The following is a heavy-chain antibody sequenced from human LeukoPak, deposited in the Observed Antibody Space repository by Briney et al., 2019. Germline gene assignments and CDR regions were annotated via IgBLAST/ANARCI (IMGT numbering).Heavy chain of an antibody. CDR3: ARGGWLQLSQAFDY. J-gene: IGHJ4*02. CDR2: ISAYNGNT. V-gene: IGHV1-18*01. CDR1: GYTFTSYG. Sequence: GASVKASCKASGYTFTSYGISWVRQAPGQGLEWMGWISAYNGNTNYAQKLQGRVTMTTDTSTSTAYMELSSLRSEDTAVYYCARGGWLQLSQAFDYWGQGTLVTVSS. D-gene: IGHD5-24*01.